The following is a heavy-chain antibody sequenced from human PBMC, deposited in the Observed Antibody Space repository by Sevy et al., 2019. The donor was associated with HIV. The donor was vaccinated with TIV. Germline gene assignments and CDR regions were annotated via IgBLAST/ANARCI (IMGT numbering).Heavy chain of an antibody. Sequence: ASVKVSCKASGGTFSSYAISWVRQAPGQGLEWMGGIIPIFGTANYAQKFQGRVTITADKSTSTAYMELSSLRSEDTAVYYCARLRITIFGEGNYYYYMDVWGKGTTVTVSS. V-gene: IGHV1-69*06. CDR1: GGTFSSYA. J-gene: IGHJ6*03. CDR3: ARLRITIFGEGNYYYYMDV. CDR2: IIPIFGTA. D-gene: IGHD3-3*01.